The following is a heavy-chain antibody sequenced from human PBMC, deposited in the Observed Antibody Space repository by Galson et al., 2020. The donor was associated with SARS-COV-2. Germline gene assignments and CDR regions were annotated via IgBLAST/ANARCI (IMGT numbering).Heavy chain of an antibody. Sequence: TGGSLRLSCAASGFTFSDHYMDWVRQAPGKGLEWVGRTRNKANSYTTEYAASVKGRFTISRDDSKNSLYLQMNSLKTEDTAVYYCARGPEYYYDSSGYFDYWGQGTLVTVSS. V-gene: IGHV3-72*01. J-gene: IGHJ4*02. D-gene: IGHD3-22*01. CDR2: TRNKANSYTT. CDR3: ARGPEYYYDSSGYFDY. CDR1: GFTFSDHY.